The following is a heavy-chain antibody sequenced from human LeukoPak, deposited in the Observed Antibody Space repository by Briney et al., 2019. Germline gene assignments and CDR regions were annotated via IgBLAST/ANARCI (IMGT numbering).Heavy chain of an antibody. J-gene: IGHJ4*02. Sequence: ASVQLSSSPSGYTFTEHYIPWVRQAPGQGLEWMGRINPDIDVANSADKFQGRVTMTRDTSISTAYMNLGSLTSDDSAVYYCARPVIRGTHFDSWGQGTLVTVSS. CDR2: INPDIDVA. V-gene: IGHV1-2*06. CDR3: ARPVIRGTHFDS. D-gene: IGHD3-10*01. CDR1: GYTFTEHY.